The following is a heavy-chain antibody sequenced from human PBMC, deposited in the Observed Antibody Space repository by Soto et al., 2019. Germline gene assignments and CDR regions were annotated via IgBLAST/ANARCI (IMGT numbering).Heavy chain of an antibody. CDR1: GSTFGTTD. D-gene: IGHD3-10*01. CDR2: IDGSGGIT. Sequence: GGSLRLSCAASGSTFGTTDMSWVRQAPGEGLEWVSTIDGSGGITYYADSVKGRFTISRDNSRNTVYLQMNSLRGDDTALYYCVKNSGWFNTWGQGALVTVSS. V-gene: IGHV3-23*01. CDR3: VKNSGWFNT. J-gene: IGHJ5*02.